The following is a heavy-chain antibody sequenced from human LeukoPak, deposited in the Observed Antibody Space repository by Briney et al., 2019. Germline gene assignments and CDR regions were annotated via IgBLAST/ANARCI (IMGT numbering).Heavy chain of an antibody. Sequence: ASVKVSCEASGYTFTSYGISWVRQAPGQGLEWMGWISAYNGNTNYAQKLQGRVTMTTDTSTSTAYMELRSLRSDDAAVYYCARDRGIGCSSTSCYYYWGQGTLVTVSS. D-gene: IGHD2-2*01. CDR3: ARDRGIGCSSTSCYYY. CDR2: ISAYNGNT. V-gene: IGHV1-18*01. CDR1: GYTFTSYG. J-gene: IGHJ4*02.